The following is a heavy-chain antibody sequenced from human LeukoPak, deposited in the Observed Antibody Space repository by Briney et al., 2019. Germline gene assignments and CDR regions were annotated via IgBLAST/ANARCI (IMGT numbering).Heavy chain of an antibody. CDR3: AKFGADYDMYV. CDR1: GGSISGYY. D-gene: IGHD3-16*01. J-gene: IGHJ6*02. V-gene: IGHV4-59*01. CDR2: IYYNGKA. Sequence: SETLCLTCTVSGGSISGYYWTWIRQPPGKGLEWIGQIYYNGKADYNPSLESRITISVDTSKNKISLKLNSVTAADTAIYYCAKFGADYDMYVWGQGITVAVSS.